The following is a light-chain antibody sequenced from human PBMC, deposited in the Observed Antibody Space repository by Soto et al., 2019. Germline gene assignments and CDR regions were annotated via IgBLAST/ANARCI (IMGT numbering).Light chain of an antibody. CDR2: AAS. J-gene: IGKJ4*01. CDR1: QGISNY. Sequence: DIQMTQSPSSLSASVGDRVTITCRASQGISNYLAWYQQKPGKVPKLLIYAASTLHSGVPSRFSGSGSETDFTLTISSLHPEDVATYYCQKYNSAPLTFGGGTKVEI. CDR3: QKYNSAPLT. V-gene: IGKV1-27*01.